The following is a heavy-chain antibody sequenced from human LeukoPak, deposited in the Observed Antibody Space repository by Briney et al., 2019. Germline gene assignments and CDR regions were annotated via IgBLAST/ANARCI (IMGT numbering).Heavy chain of an antibody. V-gene: IGHV3-7*01. CDR3: GSSSAGI. CDR2: IKEEGSEK. CDR1: GVIFRNYW. J-gene: IGHJ4*02. D-gene: IGHD1-14*01. Sequence: PGGALRLSCAASGVIFRNYWMNWGRQARGEGGEWVATIKEEGSEKYYVDFGKGGLTISRDNAKNSLYLQMNSLRAEATAEYYCGSSSAGIWGQGILVTVSS.